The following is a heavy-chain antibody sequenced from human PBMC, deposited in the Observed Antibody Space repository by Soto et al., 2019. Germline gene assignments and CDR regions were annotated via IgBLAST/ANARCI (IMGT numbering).Heavy chain of an antibody. CDR1: GGSISTSDW. Sequence: PSETLSLTCAVSGGSISTSDWWSWVRQPPGQGLEWIGEISHSGSTRYNPSLQSRASISVDKSSNHFSLTLSTVTAADTAVYYCASLLRLPQKMWLVGASTMDVWGQGTTVTVSS. CDR2: ISHSGST. V-gene: IGHV4-4*02. D-gene: IGHD6-19*01. CDR3: ASLLRLPQKMWLVGASTMDV. J-gene: IGHJ6*02.